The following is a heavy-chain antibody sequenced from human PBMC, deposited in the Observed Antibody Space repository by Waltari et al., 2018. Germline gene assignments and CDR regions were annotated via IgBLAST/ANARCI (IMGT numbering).Heavy chain of an antibody. Sequence: QVQLVQSGAEVKKPGSSVKVSCKASGGTFSSYAISWVRQAPGRGLEWMGGFDPEDGETIYSQKFQGRVNMTEDTSTDPAYMELSSLRAEDTAVYYCATGKPGRLRGGSAAFDIWGQGTMVTVSS. CDR3: ATGKPGRLRGGSAAFDI. V-gene: IGHV1-24*01. J-gene: IGHJ3*02. D-gene: IGHD5-12*01. CDR2: FDPEDGET. CDR1: GGTFSSYA.